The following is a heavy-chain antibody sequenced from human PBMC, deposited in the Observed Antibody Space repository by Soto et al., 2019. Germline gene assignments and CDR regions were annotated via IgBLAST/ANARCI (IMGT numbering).Heavy chain of an antibody. D-gene: IGHD7-27*01. CDR3: TLGLSYPCHGNYYYYGMDV. CDR2: IYYSGST. J-gene: IGHJ6*02. Sequence: PSETLSLTCTVSGGSVSSGSYYWSWIRQPPGKGLEWIGYIYYSGSTNYNPSLKSRVTISVDTSKNQFSLKLSSVTAADTAVYYCTLGLSYPCHGNYYYYGMDVWGQGTTVTVSS. V-gene: IGHV4-61*01. CDR1: GGSVSSGSYY.